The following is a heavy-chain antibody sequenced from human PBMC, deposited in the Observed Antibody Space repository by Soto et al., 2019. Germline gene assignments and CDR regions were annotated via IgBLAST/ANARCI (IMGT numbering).Heavy chain of an antibody. CDR3: AGAQSSSWYPFDY. V-gene: IGHV4-59*12. J-gene: IGHJ4*02. CDR1: GGSIYTYY. D-gene: IGHD6-13*01. CDR2: ISDGGST. Sequence: SETLSLTCNVSGGSIYTYYWNWIRQSPGKGLEWIGYISDGGSTYYNPSLKSRVTISGDTSKNHFSLMLNSVTAADTAVYYCAGAQSSSWYPFDYWGQGTLVTVS.